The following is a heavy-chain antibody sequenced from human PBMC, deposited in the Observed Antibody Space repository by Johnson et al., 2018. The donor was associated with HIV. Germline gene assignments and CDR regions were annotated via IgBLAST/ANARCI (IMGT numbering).Heavy chain of an antibody. D-gene: IGHD3-22*01. CDR1: GFTVSSNY. CDR2: ISGSGGST. CDR3: AKGPLYYYDSRLCSGAFDI. J-gene: IGHJ3*02. V-gene: IGHV3-23*04. Sequence: VQLVESGGGLVQPGGSLRLSCAASGFTVSSNYMSWVRQAPGKGLEWVSAISGSGGSTYYADSVKGRFTISRDNSKNTLYLQMNSLRAEDTAVDYCAKGPLYYYDSRLCSGAFDIWGQGTMVTVSS.